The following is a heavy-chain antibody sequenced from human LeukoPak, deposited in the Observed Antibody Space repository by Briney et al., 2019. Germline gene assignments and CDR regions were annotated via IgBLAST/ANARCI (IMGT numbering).Heavy chain of an antibody. CDR3: AREGCSSTSCYGAYYYYGMDV. CDR2: IYYSGNT. CDR1: GGSISSYY. J-gene: IGHJ6*02. D-gene: IGHD2-2*01. Sequence: SETLSLTCTVSGGSISSYYWSWIRQPPGKGLEWIGYIYYSGNTNYNPSLKSRVTMSVDTSKNQFSLKLSSVTAADTAVYYCAREGCSSTSCYGAYYYYGMDVWGQGTTVTVSS. V-gene: IGHV4-59*12.